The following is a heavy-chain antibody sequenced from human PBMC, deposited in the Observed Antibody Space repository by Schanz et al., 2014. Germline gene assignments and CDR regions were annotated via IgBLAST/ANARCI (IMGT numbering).Heavy chain of an antibody. CDR2: ISSSSSTI. D-gene: IGHD6-19*01. CDR3: ARDRGGWFEMDY. CDR1: GFTFSIYS. V-gene: IGHV3-48*02. Sequence: EVKLVESGGGLVQPGGSLRLSCSASGFTFSIYSMNWVRQAPGKGLEWVSYISSSSSTIYYADSVKGRFTISRDIAKSSLYLQMNSLRDEDTAVYYCARDRGGWFEMDYWGQGTLVTVSS. J-gene: IGHJ4*02.